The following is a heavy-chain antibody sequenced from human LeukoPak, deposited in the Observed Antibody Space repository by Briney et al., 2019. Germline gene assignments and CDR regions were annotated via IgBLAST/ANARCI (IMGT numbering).Heavy chain of an antibody. J-gene: IGHJ4*02. CDR2: IYSGGST. D-gene: IGHD1-26*01. Sequence: PGGSLRLSCAASGFTVSSNYMSWVRQAPGKGLKWVSVIYSGGSTYYADSVKGRFTISRDNSKNTLYLQMNSLRAEDTAVYYCARLAREVGATNHFDYWGQGTLVTVSS. CDR3: ARLAREVGATNHFDY. CDR1: GFTVSSNY. V-gene: IGHV3-66*01.